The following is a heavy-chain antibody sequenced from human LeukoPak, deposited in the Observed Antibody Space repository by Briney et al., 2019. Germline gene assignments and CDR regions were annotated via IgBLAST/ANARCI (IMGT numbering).Heavy chain of an antibody. CDR3: AKDGGLWVSAHWGDS. Sequence: GGSLRLSCAASGFTFSSYGMHWVRQAPGKGLEWVAVISYDGSNKYYADSVKGRFTISRDNSKNTLFLQMNSLRAEDTAVYYCAKDGGLWVSAHWGDSWGRGTLVTVSS. V-gene: IGHV3-30*18. CDR2: ISYDGSNK. CDR1: GFTFSSYG. J-gene: IGHJ4*02. D-gene: IGHD7-27*01.